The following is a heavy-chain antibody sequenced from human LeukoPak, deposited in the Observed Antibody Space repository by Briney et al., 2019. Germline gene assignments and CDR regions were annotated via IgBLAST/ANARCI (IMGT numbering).Heavy chain of an antibody. CDR2: ISGSGGTT. J-gene: IGHJ4*02. Sequence: GGSLRLSCAASGLTFSSYAMSWVRQAPGKGLDWVSGISGSGGTTHYADSVKGRFTMSRDNSKNTLYLQMNSLRAEDTAVYYCAVQRTLWQQVLDHWGQGVLVTVSS. V-gene: IGHV3-23*01. CDR3: AVQRTLWQQVLDH. CDR1: GLTFSSYA. D-gene: IGHD6-13*01.